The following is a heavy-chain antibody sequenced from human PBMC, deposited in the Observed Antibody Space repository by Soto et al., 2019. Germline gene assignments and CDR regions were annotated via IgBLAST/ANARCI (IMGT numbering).Heavy chain of an antibody. CDR3: AGASGRGSYYAQFQH. V-gene: IGHV4-4*07. Sequence: SETLSLTCTVSGGSISSYYWSWIRQPAGKGLEWIGRIYTSGSTNYNPSLKSRVTMSVDTSKNQFSLKLSSVTAADTAVYYCAGASGRGSYYAQFQHSGQGTPVTVSS. CDR2: IYTSGST. CDR1: GGSISSYY. J-gene: IGHJ1*01. D-gene: IGHD1-26*01.